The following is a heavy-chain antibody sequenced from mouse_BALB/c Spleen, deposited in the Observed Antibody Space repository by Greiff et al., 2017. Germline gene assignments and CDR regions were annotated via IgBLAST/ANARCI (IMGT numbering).Heavy chain of an antibody. CDR3: ARLNSLLRSLDY. Sequence: QVQLQQSGAELVRHGVSVKISCKGSGYTFTDYAMHWVKQSHAKSLEWIGVISTYYGDASYNQKFKGKATMTVDKSSSTAYMELARLTSEDSAIYYCARLNSLLRSLDYWGQGTTLTVSS. J-gene: IGHJ2*01. V-gene: IGHV1S137*01. CDR2: ISTYYGDA. CDR1: GYTFTDYA. D-gene: IGHD1-2*01.